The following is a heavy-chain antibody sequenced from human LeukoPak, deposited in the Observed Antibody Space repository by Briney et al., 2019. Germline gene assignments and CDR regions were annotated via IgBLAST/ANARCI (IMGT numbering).Heavy chain of an antibody. CDR3: AKAWGYYYDSSGYWKD. CDR1: GFTFSSYA. CDR2: ISGSGGST. J-gene: IGHJ4*02. Sequence: GGSLRLSCAASGFTFSSYAMSWVRQAPGKGLESVSAISGSGGSTYYADSVKGRFTISRDNSKNTLYLQMNSLRAEDTAVYYCAKAWGYYYDSSGYWKDWGQGTLVTVSS. V-gene: IGHV3-23*01. D-gene: IGHD3-22*01.